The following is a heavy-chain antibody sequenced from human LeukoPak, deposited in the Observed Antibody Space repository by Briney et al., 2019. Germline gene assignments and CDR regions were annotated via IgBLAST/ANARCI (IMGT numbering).Heavy chain of an antibody. D-gene: IGHD6-19*01. V-gene: IGHV4-38-2*02. J-gene: IGHJ4*02. Sequence: SETLSLTCTVSGYSISSGYYWGWIRQPPGKGLEWIGSIYHSGSTYYNPSLKSRVTISVDTSKNQFSLKLNSVTAADTAVYYCARDPRAGIGYYFDYWGQGTLVTVSS. CDR1: GYSISSGYY. CDR2: IYHSGST. CDR3: ARDPRAGIGYYFDY.